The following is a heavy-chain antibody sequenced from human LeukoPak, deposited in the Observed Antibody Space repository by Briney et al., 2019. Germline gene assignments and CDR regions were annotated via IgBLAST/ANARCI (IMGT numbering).Heavy chain of an antibody. D-gene: IGHD3-22*01. CDR2: ISGSGGST. Sequence: GGSLRLSCAASGFTFSSYAMSWVRQAPGKGLEWVSAISGSGGSTYYADSVKGRFTISRDNSKNTLYLQMNSLRAEDTAVYYCARGPHYYDSSGSRNWFDPWGQGTLVTVSS. CDR1: GFTFSSYA. J-gene: IGHJ5*02. V-gene: IGHV3-23*01. CDR3: ARGPHYYDSSGSRNWFDP.